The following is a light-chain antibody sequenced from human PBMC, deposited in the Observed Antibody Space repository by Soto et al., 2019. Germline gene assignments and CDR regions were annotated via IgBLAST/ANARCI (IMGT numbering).Light chain of an antibody. CDR2: EVS. Sequence: QSALTQAASVSGSPGQSITISCTGTSSDVGGYNYVSWYQQHPGKAPKLIIYEVSNRPSGVSNRFSGSKSGNTASLTISGLQAEDEADYYCSSYTTSSTWVFGGGTKLIFL. CDR3: SSYTTSSTWV. V-gene: IGLV2-14*01. CDR1: SSDVGGYNY. J-gene: IGLJ3*02.